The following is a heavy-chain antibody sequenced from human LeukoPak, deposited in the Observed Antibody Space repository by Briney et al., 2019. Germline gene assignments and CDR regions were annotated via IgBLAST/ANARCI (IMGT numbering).Heavy chain of an antibody. CDR3: ARTRGYNYGYSDD. V-gene: IGHV3-48*01. D-gene: IGHD5-18*01. CDR2: ISGGGTVI. Sequence: GGSLRLSCAASGFAFSSYNMNWVRQAPGKGLEWVSYISGGGTVIDYADSVRGRFTISRDNAKNPLYLQMNSLRGEDTAVYYCARTRGYNYGYSDDWGQGTVVTVSS. CDR1: GFAFSSYN. J-gene: IGHJ4*02.